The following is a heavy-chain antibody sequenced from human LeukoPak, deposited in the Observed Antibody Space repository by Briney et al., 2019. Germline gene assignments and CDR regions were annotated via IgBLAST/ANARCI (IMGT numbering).Heavy chain of an antibody. J-gene: IGHJ4*02. CDR3: AKGGYYDSSGYYWYDY. D-gene: IGHD3-22*01. CDR2: ISGSGGST. CDR1: GFTFSSYW. V-gene: IGHV3-23*01. Sequence: GGSLRLSCAASGFTFSSYWMNWVRQAPGKGLEWVSAISGSGGSTYYADSVKGRFTISRDNSKNTLYLQMNSLRAEDTAVYYCAKGGYYDSSGYYWYDYWGQGTLVTVSS.